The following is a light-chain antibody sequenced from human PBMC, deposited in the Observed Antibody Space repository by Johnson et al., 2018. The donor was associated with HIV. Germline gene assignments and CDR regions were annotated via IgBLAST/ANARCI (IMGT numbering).Light chain of an antibody. CDR1: SSNIGNNY. Sequence: QSVLTQPPSVSAAPGQKVTISCSGSSSNIGNNYVSWYQQLPGTAPKLLIYENNKRPSGIPDRFSGSKSGTSATLGITGLQTGDEADYYCSTWDNSLSAGGVFGTGPKVTVL. V-gene: IGLV1-51*02. CDR3: STWDNSLSAGGV. CDR2: ENN. J-gene: IGLJ1*01.